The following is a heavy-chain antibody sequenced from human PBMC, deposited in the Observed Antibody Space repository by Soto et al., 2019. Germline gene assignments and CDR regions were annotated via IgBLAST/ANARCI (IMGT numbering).Heavy chain of an antibody. Sequence: QVQLVQSGAEVKKPGSSVKVSCKASGGTFSSYTISWVRQAPGQGLEWMGRIIPILGIANYAQKFQGRVTITADKSTSTAYMELSSLRSEDTAGYYCAGGDGTDWYFDLWGRGTLVTVSS. CDR2: IIPILGIA. CDR1: GGTFSSYT. J-gene: IGHJ2*01. D-gene: IGHD3-10*01. V-gene: IGHV1-69*02. CDR3: AGGDGTDWYFDL.